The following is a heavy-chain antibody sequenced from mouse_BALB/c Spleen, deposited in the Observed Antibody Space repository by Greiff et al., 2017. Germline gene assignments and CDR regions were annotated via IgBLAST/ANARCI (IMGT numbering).Heavy chain of an antibody. CDR2: ISDGGSYT. J-gene: IGHJ2*01. CDR3: ARGGLLLVSPYFDY. V-gene: IGHV5-4*02. Sequence: EVQLVESGGGLVKPGGSLKLSCAASGFTFSDYYMYWVRQTPEKRLEWVATISDGGSYTYYPDSVKGRFTISRDNAKNNLYLQMSSLKSEDTAMYYCARGGLLLVSPYFDYWGQGTTLTVSS. CDR1: GFTFSDYY. D-gene: IGHD2-3*01.